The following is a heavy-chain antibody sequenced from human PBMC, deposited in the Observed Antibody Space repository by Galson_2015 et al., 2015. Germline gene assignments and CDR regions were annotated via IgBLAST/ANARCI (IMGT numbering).Heavy chain of an antibody. CDR3: VRGASGWLGVAV. CDR1: GFTFSSYW. V-gene: IGHV3-74*01. Sequence: SLRLSCAASGFTFSSYWMHWVRQTPGKGLVWVSRMNSDGRIIDYADSVKGRFTTSRDNAKNTLDLQMNSLRVEDTAVYYCVRGASGWLGVAVWGQGTTVPVSS. CDR2: MNSDGRII. J-gene: IGHJ6*02. D-gene: IGHD6-19*01.